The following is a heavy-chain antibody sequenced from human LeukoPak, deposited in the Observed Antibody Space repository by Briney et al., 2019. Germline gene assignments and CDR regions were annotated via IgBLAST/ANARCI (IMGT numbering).Heavy chain of an antibody. CDR3: ARGRPNTSVLDY. J-gene: IGHJ4*02. D-gene: IGHD2-2*02. CDR1: GGSIGSFY. CDR2: IYTTGST. Sequence: SETLSLTCTVSGGSIGSFYWSWIRQPAGKGLEWIGHIYTTGSTNYNPSLKSRVTMSVGTSNNQFSLRLRFVTAADTAVYHCARGRPNTSVLDYWGQGNLVSVSS. V-gene: IGHV4-4*07.